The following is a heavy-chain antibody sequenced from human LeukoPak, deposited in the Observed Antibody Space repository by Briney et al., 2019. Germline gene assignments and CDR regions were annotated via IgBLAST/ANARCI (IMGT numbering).Heavy chain of an antibody. Sequence: GRSLRLPCAASGFTFSSYGMNWVRQAPGKGLEWVSSINNVASHIYYADSVRGRFTISRDNAKNLVSLQMNNLRAEDTAVYYCARDATQYLRYGYFDSWGQGILVTVSS. V-gene: IGHV3-21*01. D-gene: IGHD3-9*01. CDR3: ARDATQYLRYGYFDS. J-gene: IGHJ4*02. CDR1: GFTFSSYG. CDR2: INNVASHI.